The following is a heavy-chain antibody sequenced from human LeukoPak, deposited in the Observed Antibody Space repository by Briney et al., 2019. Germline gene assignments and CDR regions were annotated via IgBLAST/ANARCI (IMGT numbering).Heavy chain of an antibody. CDR1: GYTFTSYY. D-gene: IGHD5-18*01. J-gene: IGHJ4*02. CDR2: INRSGGST. Sequence: GASVKVSCKASGYTFTSYYMHWVRQAPGQGLEWMGIINRSGGSTTYAQKFQDRVTMTRDTSTSTVYMELSSLKSEDTAVYFCARSRGWRDTAINTGFDYWGQGTLVTVSS. V-gene: IGHV1-46*01. CDR3: ARSRGWRDTAINTGFDY.